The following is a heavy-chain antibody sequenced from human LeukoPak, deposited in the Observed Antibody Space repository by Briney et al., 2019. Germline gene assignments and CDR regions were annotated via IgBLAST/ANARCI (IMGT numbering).Heavy chain of an antibody. CDR3: ARDPGTQQLDP. Sequence: GGSLRLSCAASGFTFGSYSMNWVRQAPGKGLEWVSSISSSSSYIYYADSVKGRFTISRDNAKNSLYLQMNSLRAEDTAVYYCARDPGTQQLDPWGQGTLVTVSS. J-gene: IGHJ5*02. CDR1: GFTFGSYS. CDR2: ISSSSSYI. D-gene: IGHD6-13*01. V-gene: IGHV3-21*01.